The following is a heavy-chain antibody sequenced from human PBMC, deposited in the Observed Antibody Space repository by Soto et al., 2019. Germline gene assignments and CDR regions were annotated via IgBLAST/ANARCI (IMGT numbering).Heavy chain of an antibody. J-gene: IGHJ5*02. V-gene: IGHV1-18*01. CDR1: GYTFTSYG. CDR3: ARERVPRIVVVPAATNWFDP. Sequence: GASVKVSCKASGYTFTSYGISWVRQAPGQGLEWMGWISAYNGNTNYAQKLQGRVTMTTDTSTSTAYMELRSLRSDDTAVYYCARERVPRIVVVPAATNWFDPWGQGTLVTVSS. CDR2: ISAYNGNT. D-gene: IGHD2-2*01.